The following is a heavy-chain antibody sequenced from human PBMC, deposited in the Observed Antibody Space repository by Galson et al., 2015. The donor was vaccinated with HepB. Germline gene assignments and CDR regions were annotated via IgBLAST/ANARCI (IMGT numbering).Heavy chain of an antibody. Sequence: SLRLSCAASGFTFSNAWMSWVRQAPGKGLEWVGRIKSKTDGGTTDYAAPVKGRFTISRDDSKNTLYLQMNSLKTEDTAVYYCTTDRGLRFLEYLLNGRMDVWGQGTTVTVSS. V-gene: IGHV3-15*01. J-gene: IGHJ6*02. D-gene: IGHD3-3*01. CDR1: GFTFSNAW. CDR2: IKSKTDGGTT. CDR3: TTDRGLRFLEYLLNGRMDV.